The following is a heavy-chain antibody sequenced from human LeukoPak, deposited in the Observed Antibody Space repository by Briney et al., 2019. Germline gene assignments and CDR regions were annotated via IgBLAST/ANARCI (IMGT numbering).Heavy chain of an antibody. CDR1: GGSISSYY. J-gene: IGHJ4*02. CDR3: AREQRWLSPYFDY. D-gene: IGHD5-24*01. V-gene: IGHV4-59*01. Sequence: PSETLSLTCTVSGGSISSYYWSWIRQPPGKGLEWIGYIYYSGSTNYNPSLKSRVTILVDTSKNQFSLKLSSVTAADTAVYYCAREQRWLSPYFDYWGQGTLVTVSS. CDR2: IYYSGST.